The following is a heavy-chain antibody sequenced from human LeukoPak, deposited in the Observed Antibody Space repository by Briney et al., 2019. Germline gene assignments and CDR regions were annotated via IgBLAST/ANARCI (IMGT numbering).Heavy chain of an antibody. V-gene: IGHV3-23*01. CDR2: ISDSGDRT. Sequence: GGSLRLSCAASGFTFSSYAMSWVRQAPGKGLEWVSVISDSGDRTYYADSVKGRFTISRDNSKNTLYLQMNSLRAEDTAVYYCATSLYYYDSSGYYGHWGQGTVVTVSS. CDR3: ATSLYYYDSSGYYGH. CDR1: GFTFSSYA. J-gene: IGHJ4*02. D-gene: IGHD3-22*01.